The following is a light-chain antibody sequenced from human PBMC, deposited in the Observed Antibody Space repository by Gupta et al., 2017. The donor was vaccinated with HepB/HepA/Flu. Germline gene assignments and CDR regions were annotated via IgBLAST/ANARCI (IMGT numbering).Light chain of an antibody. CDR1: TGTVTSTHY. CDR3: LLSYDGVRV. Sequence: QAVVTQEPSLTVSPGGTVTLTCRSSTGTVTSTHYPYWFQVKPGQAPTTLIYDTNNKQSWAFARFSGSLLGGKAALTLSGAQPEDEAEYYCLLSYDGVRVFGGGTKLTVL. V-gene: IGLV7-46*01. J-gene: IGLJ2*01. CDR2: DTN.